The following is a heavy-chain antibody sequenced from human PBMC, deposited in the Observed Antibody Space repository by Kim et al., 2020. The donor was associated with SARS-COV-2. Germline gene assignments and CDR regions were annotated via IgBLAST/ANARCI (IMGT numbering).Heavy chain of an antibody. V-gene: IGHV4-34*01. D-gene: IGHD2-15*01. CDR2: INHSGST. J-gene: IGHJ4*02. Sequence: SETLSLTCAVYGGSFSGYYWSWIRQPPGKGLEWIGEINHSGSTNYNPSLKSRVTISVDTSKNQFSLKLSSVTAADTAVYYCARGVHCSGGSCYSWSYRDYWGQGTLVTVSS. CDR1: GGSFSGYY. CDR3: ARGVHCSGGSCYSWSYRDY.